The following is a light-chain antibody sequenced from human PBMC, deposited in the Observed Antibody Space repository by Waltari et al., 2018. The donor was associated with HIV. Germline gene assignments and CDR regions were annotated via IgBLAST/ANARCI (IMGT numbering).Light chain of an antibody. Sequence: QSARTRPTAMSGCTGQSTTISCTGTSSDIDNFNLVSWYQQYPGKAPQLIIYEATKRPSGVPNRFSGSKSGCSAALLISELLATRDADYYCTSYANTTHDILVGVATKLPVF. CDR3: TSYANTTHDILVGVATKLPV. CDR1: SSDIDNFNL. V-gene: IGLV2-23*01. CDR2: EAT. J-gene: IGLJ1*01.